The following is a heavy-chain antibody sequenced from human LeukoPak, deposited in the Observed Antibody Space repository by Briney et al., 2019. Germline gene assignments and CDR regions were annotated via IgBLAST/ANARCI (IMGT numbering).Heavy chain of an antibody. V-gene: IGHV3-53*04. CDR1: GFTVSNNY. CDR3: VYVDTVMATGDY. Sequence: PGGSLRLSCAASGFTVSNNYMNWVRQAPGKGLEWVSVIYSSGSTYYADSVKGRFTISRHNSMNTLYPQMNSLRPEDTAVYYCVYVDTVMATGDYWGQGTLVTVSS. J-gene: IGHJ4*02. D-gene: IGHD5-18*01. CDR2: IYSSGST.